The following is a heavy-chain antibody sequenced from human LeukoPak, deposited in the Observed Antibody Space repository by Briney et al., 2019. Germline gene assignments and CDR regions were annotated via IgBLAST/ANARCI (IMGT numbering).Heavy chain of an antibody. Sequence: SETLSLTCAVHGGSFSGYYWSWIRQPPGKGLEWIGEINHSGSTNYNPSLKSRVTISVDTSKNQFSLKLSSVTAADTAVYYCSLISGSRWGSQELWGQGTLVTVSS. CDR3: SLISGSRWGSQEL. D-gene: IGHD6-13*01. V-gene: IGHV4-34*01. CDR2: INHSGST. CDR1: GGSFSGYY. J-gene: IGHJ4*02.